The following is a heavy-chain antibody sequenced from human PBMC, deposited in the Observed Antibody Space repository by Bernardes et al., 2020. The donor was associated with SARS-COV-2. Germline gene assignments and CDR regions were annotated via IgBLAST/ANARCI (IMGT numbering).Heavy chain of an antibody. J-gene: IGHJ4*02. CDR2: ISSSSSYI. CDR1: GFTFSSYS. D-gene: IGHD6-13*01. Sequence: WSLRLSCAASGFTFSSYSMNWVRQAPGKGLEWVSSISSSSSYIYYADSVKGRFTISRDNAKNSLYLQMNSLRAEDTAVYYCARDGDGIAAAGSYYWGQGTLVTVSS. CDR3: ARDGDGIAAAGSYY. V-gene: IGHV3-21*01.